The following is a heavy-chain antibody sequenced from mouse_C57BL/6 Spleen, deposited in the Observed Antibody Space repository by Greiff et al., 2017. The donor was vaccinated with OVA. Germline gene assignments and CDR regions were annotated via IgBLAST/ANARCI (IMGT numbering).Heavy chain of an antibody. Sequence: QVQLQQSGAELVRPGTSVKVSCKASGYAFTNYLIEWVKQRPGQGLEWIGVINPGSGGTNYNEKFKGKATLTADKSSSTAYMQLSSLTSEDSAVYFCAGCRIREGYYFDYWGQGTTLTVSS. CDR3: AGCRIREGYYFDY. CDR1: GYAFTNYL. V-gene: IGHV1-54*01. CDR2: INPGSGGT. J-gene: IGHJ2*01. D-gene: IGHD3-3*01.